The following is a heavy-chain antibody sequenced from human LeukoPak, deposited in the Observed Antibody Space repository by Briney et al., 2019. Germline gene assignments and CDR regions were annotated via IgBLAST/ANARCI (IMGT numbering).Heavy chain of an antibody. CDR2: ISAYNGYT. J-gene: IGHJ4*02. CDR3: ARGPLRWLPQVFDY. CDR1: GYTFASYG. Sequence: GASVKVSCKASGYTFASYGISWVRQAPGQGLEWMGWISAYNGYTNYAQKFQGRVTMTTDTSTSTVYMELRSLRSEDTAVYYCARGPLRWLPQVFDYWGQGTLVTVSS. D-gene: IGHD5-24*01. V-gene: IGHV1-18*01.